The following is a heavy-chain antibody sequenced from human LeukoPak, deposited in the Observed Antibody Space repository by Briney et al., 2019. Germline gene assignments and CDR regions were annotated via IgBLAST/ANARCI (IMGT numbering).Heavy chain of an antibody. D-gene: IGHD1-26*01. CDR1: GYTFTMYY. V-gene: IGHV1-46*01. Sequence: ASVTVSCKASGYTFTMYYIHWVRQAPGQGLEWMGMINPSDGATTYAQRFQGRVTMIRDMSTTTVYMDLRSLRSDDTAVYFCAREQRGELSANFGALFASYYTYYYMDVWGRGTTVTVSS. J-gene: IGHJ6*03. CDR2: INPSDGAT. CDR3: AREQRGELSANFGALFASYYTYYYMDV.